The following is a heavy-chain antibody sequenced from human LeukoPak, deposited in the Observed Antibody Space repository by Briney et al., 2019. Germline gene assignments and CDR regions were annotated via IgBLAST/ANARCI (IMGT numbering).Heavy chain of an antibody. CDR2: IYYTGNT. V-gene: IGHV4-39*01. Sequence: SETLSLTCSVSGVSISSSNSYWGWIRQPPGKGLEWIGSIYYTGNTYYNASPKSQVSISIDTSKNQFSLRLTSVAAADTAVYFCARQTGSGLFILPGGQGTLVTVSS. D-gene: IGHD3/OR15-3a*01. J-gene: IGHJ4*02. CDR1: GVSISSSNSY. CDR3: ARQTGSGLFILP.